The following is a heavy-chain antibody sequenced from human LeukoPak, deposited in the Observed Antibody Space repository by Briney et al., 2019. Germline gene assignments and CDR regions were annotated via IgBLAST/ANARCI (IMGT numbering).Heavy chain of an antibody. CDR2: MNPNSGNT. CDR3: ARAGDDWLFRAFDY. CDR1: GYTFTSYD. V-gene: IGHV1-8*01. D-gene: IGHD3-9*01. Sequence: ASVKVSCKASGYTFTSYDINWVRQATGQGLEWMGWMNPNSGNTGYAQKFQGRVTMTRNTSISTAYMELSSLRSEDTAVYYCARAGDDWLFRAFDYWGQGTLVTVSS. J-gene: IGHJ4*02.